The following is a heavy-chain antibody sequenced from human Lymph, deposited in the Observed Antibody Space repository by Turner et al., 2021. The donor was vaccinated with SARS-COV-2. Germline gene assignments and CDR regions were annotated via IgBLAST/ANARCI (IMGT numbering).Heavy chain of an antibody. CDR1: GFTFSSYS. CDR2: ITFTSSYI. D-gene: IGHD2-21*02. V-gene: IGHV3-21*01. CDR3: ARGPPDFPYYFDY. J-gene: IGHJ4*02. Sequence: DVQLVESGGGLVKPGGSLRLSCSASGFTFSSYSMNWVRQAPGKGLEWVSSITFTSSYIYYADSVKGRFTISRDNSKNSLYLQMNSLRAEDTAVYYCARGPPDFPYYFDYCGQGTLVTVSS.